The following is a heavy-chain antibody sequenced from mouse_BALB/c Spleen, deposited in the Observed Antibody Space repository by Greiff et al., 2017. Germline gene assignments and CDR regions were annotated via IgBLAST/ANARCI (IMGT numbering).Heavy chain of an antibody. V-gene: IGHV5-6*01. CDR3: ARVGENAMDY. J-gene: IGHJ4*01. CDR1: GFTFSSYG. CDR2: ISSGGSYT. Sequence: EVHLVESGGDLVKPGGSLKLSCAASGFTFSSYGMSWVRQTPDKRLEWVATISSGGSYTYYPDSVKGRFTISRDNAKNTLYLQMSSLKSEDTAMYYCARVGENAMDYWGQGTSVTVSS.